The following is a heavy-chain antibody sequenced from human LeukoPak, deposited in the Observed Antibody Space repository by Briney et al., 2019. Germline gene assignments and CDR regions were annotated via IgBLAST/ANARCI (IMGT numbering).Heavy chain of an antibody. CDR3: AKDSRGSSAWNH. Sequence: GGSLRLSCAASGFTFDDYGMSWVRQAPGKGLEWVSGINWNGGRTGYADSVKGRFTISRDNSKNTLYLQMNSLRAEDTAVYYCAKDSRGSSAWNHWGQGTLVTVSS. J-gene: IGHJ5*02. D-gene: IGHD2-2*01. CDR1: GFTFDDYG. V-gene: IGHV3-20*04. CDR2: INWNGGRT.